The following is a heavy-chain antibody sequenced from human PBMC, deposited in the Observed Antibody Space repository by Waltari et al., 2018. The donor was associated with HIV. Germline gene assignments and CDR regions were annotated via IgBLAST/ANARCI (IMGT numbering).Heavy chain of an antibody. D-gene: IGHD2-2*01. Sequence: QVQLVQSGAEVKKPGASVKVSCKASGYTFTSYDINWLRQATGQGLEWMGWMNPNMGNTGYAQNFQGRVTMTRNTSISTAYMELSSLRSEDTAVYYCARLGYCSSTSCYYYYYYGMDVWGQGTTVTVSS. V-gene: IGHV1-8*01. CDR1: GYTFTSYD. CDR2: MNPNMGNT. J-gene: IGHJ6*02. CDR3: ARLGYCSSTSCYYYYYYGMDV.